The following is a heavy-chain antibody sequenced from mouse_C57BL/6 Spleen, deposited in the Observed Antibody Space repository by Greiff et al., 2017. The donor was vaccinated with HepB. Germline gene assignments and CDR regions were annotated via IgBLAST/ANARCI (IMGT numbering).Heavy chain of an antibody. D-gene: IGHD3-1*01. CDR2: INPNNGGT. J-gene: IGHJ1*03. V-gene: IGHV1-26*01. Sequence: EVQLQQSGPELVKPGASVKISCKASGYTFTDYYMNWVKQSHGKSLEWIGDINPNNGGTSYNQKFKGKATLTVDKSSSTAYMELRSLTSEDSAVYCCARTGYEGWDFDVWGTGTTVTVSS. CDR3: ARTGYEGWDFDV. CDR1: GYTFTDYY.